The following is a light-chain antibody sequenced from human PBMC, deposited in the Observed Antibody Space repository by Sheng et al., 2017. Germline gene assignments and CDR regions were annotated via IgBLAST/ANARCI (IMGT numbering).Light chain of an antibody. CDR2: WAS. J-gene: IGKJ4*01. CDR3: QQYFSAPLT. Sequence: DIVMTQSPDSLAVSLGERATINCKSSQSVLQSSNNKNYLTWYQKKPGQPPKLLFYWASTRESGVPDRFSASGSGTDFTLTISSLQAEDVAVYYCQQYFSAPLTFGGGTQGWRSN. CDR1: QSVLQSSNNKNY. V-gene: IGKV4-1*01.